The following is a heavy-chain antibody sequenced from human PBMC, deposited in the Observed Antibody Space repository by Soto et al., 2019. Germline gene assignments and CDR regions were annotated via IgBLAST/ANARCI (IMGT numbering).Heavy chain of an antibody. CDR2: ISYDGSNK. J-gene: IGHJ4*02. CDR3: QGVAGTV. Sequence: SLRLSCAASGFTFSSYGMHWVRQAPGKGLEWVAVISYDGSNKYYADSVKGRFTISRDNSKNTLYLQMNSLRAEDTAVYYCQGVAGTVWGQGTLVTVSS. V-gene: IGHV3-30*03. CDR1: GFTFSSYG. D-gene: IGHD6-19*01.